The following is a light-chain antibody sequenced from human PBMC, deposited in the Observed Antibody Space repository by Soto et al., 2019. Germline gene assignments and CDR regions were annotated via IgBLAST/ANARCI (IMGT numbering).Light chain of an antibody. CDR2: TSN. Sequence: QPVLTQPPSASGTPGQTVTISCFGSRSNIGRNTLNWYQQLPGTAPKLLISTSNQRPSGVRDRFSGSKSGTSASLAISGLQSDDEADYYCAAWDDSLNVVVFGGGTKLTVL. CDR1: RSNIGRNT. V-gene: IGLV1-44*01. CDR3: AAWDDSLNVVV. J-gene: IGLJ2*01.